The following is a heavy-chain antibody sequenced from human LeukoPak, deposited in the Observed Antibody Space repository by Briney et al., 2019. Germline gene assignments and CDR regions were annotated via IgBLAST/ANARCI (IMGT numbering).Heavy chain of an antibody. CDR2: INPNSGDT. Sequence: ASVKVSCKASGYTLTGSYMHWVRQAPGQGLEWMGWINPNSGDTNYAQKLQGRVTMTTDTSTSTAYMELRSLRSDDTAVYYCASGLDYYDSSVHHSGDPFDIWGQGKMVTVSS. V-gene: IGHV1-2*02. CDR3: ASGLDYYDSSVHHSGDPFDI. D-gene: IGHD3-22*01. CDR1: GYTLTGSY. J-gene: IGHJ3*02.